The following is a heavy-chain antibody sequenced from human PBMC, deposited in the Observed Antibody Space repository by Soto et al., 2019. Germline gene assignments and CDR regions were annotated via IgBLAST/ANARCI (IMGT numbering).Heavy chain of an antibody. CDR1: GFTFSSYA. CDR3: AKRRGVIFFDYYYYYMDV. D-gene: IGHD3-10*01. Sequence: GGSLRLSCAASGFTFSSYAMSWVRQAPGKGLEWVSAISGSGGSTYYADSVKGRFTISRDNSKNMLYLQMNSLRAEDTAVYYCAKRRGVIFFDYYYYYMDVWGKGTTVTVSS. J-gene: IGHJ6*03. V-gene: IGHV3-23*01. CDR2: ISGSGGST.